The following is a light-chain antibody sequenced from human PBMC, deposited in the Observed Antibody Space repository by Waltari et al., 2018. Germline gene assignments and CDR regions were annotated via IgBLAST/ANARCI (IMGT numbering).Light chain of an antibody. J-gene: IGKJ1*01. Sequence: VLTHSPATLSVSPGERAALSCRDSQSVSTNLAWYQQKPGQAPRLLIYGASTRAAGVPARFSGRGSGTEFTLTISSLQSEDFAVYYCQQYNNGWTFGQGTKVEIK. CDR3: QQYNNGWT. CDR2: GAS. V-gene: IGKV3-15*01. CDR1: QSVSTN.